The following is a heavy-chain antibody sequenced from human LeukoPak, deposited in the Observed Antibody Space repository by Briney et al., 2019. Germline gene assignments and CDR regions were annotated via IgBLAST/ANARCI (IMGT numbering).Heavy chain of an antibody. CDR2: TYHSGST. CDR3: ARENIAVAGTPLVFDY. Sequence: SETLSLTCTVSGYSISSGYYWGWIRQPPGKGLEWIGSTYHSGSTYYNPSLKSRVTISVDTSKNQFSLKLSSVTAADTAVYYCARENIAVAGTPLVFDYWGQGTLVTVSS. V-gene: IGHV4-38-2*02. CDR1: GYSISSGYY. J-gene: IGHJ4*02. D-gene: IGHD6-19*01.